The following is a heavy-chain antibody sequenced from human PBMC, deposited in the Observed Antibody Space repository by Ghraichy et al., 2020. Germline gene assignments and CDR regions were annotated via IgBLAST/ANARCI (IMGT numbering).Heavy chain of an antibody. CDR2: ISSSGSTI. Sequence: GGSLRLSCAASGFTFNSYSMNWVRQAPGKGLEWISYISSSGSTIYYADSVKGRFTISRDNAKNSLYLQMNSLRSEDTAVYYCARDKFGSGSRNWFDPWGQGTLVTVSS. CDR3: ARDKFGSGSRNWFDP. D-gene: IGHD5-12*01. J-gene: IGHJ5*01. V-gene: IGHV3-48*04. CDR1: GFTFNSYS.